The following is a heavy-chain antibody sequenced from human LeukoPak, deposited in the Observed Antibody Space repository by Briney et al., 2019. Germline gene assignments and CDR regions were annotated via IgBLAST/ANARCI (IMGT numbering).Heavy chain of an antibody. J-gene: IGHJ3*02. CDR3: AREGYYYDSSGRDDAFDI. V-gene: IGHV3-30*02. CDR1: GFTFSSYG. D-gene: IGHD3-22*01. CDR2: IRYDGSNK. Sequence: GGSLRLSCAASGFTFSSYGMHWVRQAPGKGLEWVAFIRYDGSNKYYADSVRGRFTISRDNSKNTLYLQMNSLRAEDTAVYYCAREGYYYDSSGRDDAFDIWGQGTMVTVSS.